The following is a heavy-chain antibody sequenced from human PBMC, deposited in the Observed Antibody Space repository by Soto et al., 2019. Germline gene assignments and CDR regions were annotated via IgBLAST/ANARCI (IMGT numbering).Heavy chain of an antibody. CDR2: IQWNDVQ. J-gene: IGHJ4*02. D-gene: IGHD4-17*01. CDR3: VRTRPAYDF. CDR1: GFSLSTNGVG. Sequence: GPRLVNPAQTLTLTCTLSGFSLSTNGVGVGWIRQPPGKALEWLALIQWNDVQRYSPSLRNRLTITKETSKNQVVLTMTNVDPVDTATYYCVRTRPAYDFWGQGILVTVSS. V-gene: IGHV2-5*01.